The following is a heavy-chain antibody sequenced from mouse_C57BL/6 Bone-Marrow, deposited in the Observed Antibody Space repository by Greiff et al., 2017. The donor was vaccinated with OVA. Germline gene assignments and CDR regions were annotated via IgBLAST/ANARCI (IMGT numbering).Heavy chain of an antibody. D-gene: IGHD1-1*01. CDR3: ARDTTVVAFDY. CDR2: INPNNGGT. CDR1: GYTFTDYY. Sequence: VQLQQSGPELVKPGASVKISCKASGYTFTDYYMNWVKQSHGKSLEWIGDINPNNGGTSYNQTFKGKATLTVDKSSSTAYMELRSLTSEDSAVYYCARDTTVVAFDYWGQGTTLTVSS. J-gene: IGHJ2*01. V-gene: IGHV1-26*01.